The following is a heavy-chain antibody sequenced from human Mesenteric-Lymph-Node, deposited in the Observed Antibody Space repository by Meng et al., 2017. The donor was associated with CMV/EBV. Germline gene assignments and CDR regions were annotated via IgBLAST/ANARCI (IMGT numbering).Heavy chain of an antibody. V-gene: IGHV3-11*01. CDR2: ISSSGSTI. CDR1: GFYFGHYY. D-gene: IGHD2-21*02. J-gene: IGHJ4*02. CDR3: ARDPYGGDPVFGFGY. Sequence: GSLKISCAASGFYFGHYYMTWVRQAPGKGLECIAYISSSGSTIYYADSVKGRFTISRDNAKNALYLQMNSLRAEDTAVYYCARDPYGGDPVFGFGYWGQGTLVTVSS.